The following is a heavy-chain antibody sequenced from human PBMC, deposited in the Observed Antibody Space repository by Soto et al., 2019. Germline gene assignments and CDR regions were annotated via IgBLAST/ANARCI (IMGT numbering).Heavy chain of an antibody. CDR2: IIPIFGTA. V-gene: IGHV1-69*13. D-gene: IGHD3-10*01. J-gene: IGHJ6*02. Sequence: GASVKGSCKASGGTFSSHAISWVRQAPGQGLEWMGGIIPIFGTANYAQKFQGRVTITADESTSTAYMELSSLRSADTAVYYCARVILGVRDYYYYYGMDVWGQGTTVTVSS. CDR3: ARVILGVRDYYYYYGMDV. CDR1: GGTFSSHA.